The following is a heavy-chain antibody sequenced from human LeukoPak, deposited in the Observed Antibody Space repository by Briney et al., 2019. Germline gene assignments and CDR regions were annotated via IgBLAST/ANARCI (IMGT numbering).Heavy chain of an antibody. J-gene: IGHJ4*02. CDR3: AKGRRGYSYGYFDY. Sequence: PGGSLRLSCAASGFTFSRNSMNWVRQAPGKGLEWVSYISSSSSTIYYADSVKGRFTISRDNAKNSLHLQMNSLRAEDTAVYYCAKGRRGYSYGYFDYWGQGTLVTVSS. CDR1: GFTFSRNS. D-gene: IGHD5-18*01. V-gene: IGHV3-48*01. CDR2: ISSSSSTI.